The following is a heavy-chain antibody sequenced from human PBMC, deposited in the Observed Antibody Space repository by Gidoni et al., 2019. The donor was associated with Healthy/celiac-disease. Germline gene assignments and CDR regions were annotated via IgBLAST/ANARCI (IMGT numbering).Heavy chain of an antibody. CDR1: GGSISSSSYY. V-gene: IGHV4-39*01. Sequence: QLQLQASGPGLVQPSETLSLTCTVSGGSISSSSYYWGWIRQPPGKGLEWIGSIYYSGSTYYNPSLKSRVTISVDTAKNQFSLKRSSVTAADTAVYYWASPGYSSGWTVFDYWGQGTLVTVSS. J-gene: IGHJ4*02. CDR3: ASPGYSSGWTVFDY. CDR2: IYYSGST. D-gene: IGHD6-19*01.